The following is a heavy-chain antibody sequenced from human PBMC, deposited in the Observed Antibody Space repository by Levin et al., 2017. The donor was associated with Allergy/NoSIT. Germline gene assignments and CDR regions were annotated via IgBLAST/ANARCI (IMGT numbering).Heavy chain of an antibody. Sequence: RREGRKGGRKETGKGLEWVSFLSSSFLPPSSSSSFQGRFTISRDNSKNTLYLQMNSLRAEDTAVYYCAKDPASYGDYGFGYFDYWGQGTLVTVSS. CDR2: LSSSFLPP. V-gene: IGHV3-30*18. J-gene: IGHJ4*02. CDR1: RREG. D-gene: IGHD4-17*01. CDR3: AKDPASYGDYGFGYFDY.